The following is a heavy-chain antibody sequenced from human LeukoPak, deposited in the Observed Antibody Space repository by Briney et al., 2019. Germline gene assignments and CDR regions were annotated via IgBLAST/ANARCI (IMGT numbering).Heavy chain of an antibody. D-gene: IGHD3-22*01. Sequence: SETLSLTCTVSGGSISSYYWSWIRQPAGKGLEWIGRIYTSGSTNYNPSLKSRVTMSVDTSKNQFSLKLSSVTAADTAIYYCARGVGSRYYYNRYYFDSWGQGTLVTVSS. J-gene: IGHJ4*02. CDR2: IYTSGST. V-gene: IGHV4-4*07. CDR1: GGSISSYY. CDR3: ARGVGSRYYYNRYYFDS.